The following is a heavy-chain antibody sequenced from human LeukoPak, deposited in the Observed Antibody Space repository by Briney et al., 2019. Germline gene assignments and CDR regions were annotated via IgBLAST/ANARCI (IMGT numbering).Heavy chain of an antibody. CDR3: ATATHFFGVVIHNWFDP. J-gene: IGHJ5*02. CDR1: RYTLTELS. D-gene: IGHD3-3*01. CDR2: FDPEDGET. V-gene: IGHV1-24*01. Sequence: ASVKVSCKVSRYTLTELSMHWVRQAPGKGLEWMGGFDPEDGETIYAQKFQGRVTMTEDTSTDTAYMELSSLRSEDTAVYYCATATHFFGVVIHNWFDPWGQGTLVTVSS.